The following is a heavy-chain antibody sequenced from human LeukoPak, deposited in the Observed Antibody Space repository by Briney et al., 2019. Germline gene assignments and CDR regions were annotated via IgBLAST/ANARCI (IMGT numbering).Heavy chain of an antibody. Sequence: PGRSLRLPCAASGFTFTGYYMHWVRQAPGQGLEWMGWINPNSGGTNYAKKFQGRVTMTRDTSISTAYMELSRLRSDDTAVYYCARGGGDYYDYYYMDVWGKGTTVTVSS. D-gene: IGHD2-15*01. CDR3: ARGGGDYYDYYYMDV. CDR2: INPNSGGT. V-gene: IGHV1-2*02. CDR1: GFTFTGYY. J-gene: IGHJ6*03.